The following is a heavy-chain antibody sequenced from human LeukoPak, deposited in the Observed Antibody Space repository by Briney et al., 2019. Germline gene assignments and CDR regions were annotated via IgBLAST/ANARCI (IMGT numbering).Heavy chain of an antibody. CDR2: IKEDGSEK. CDR1: GFTFIRDW. D-gene: IGHD6-19*01. CDR3: ATKGPSTSGWSY. J-gene: IGHJ4*02. Sequence: GGSLRLSCAASGFTFIRDWTAWVRQAPGKGLEWVANIKEDGSEKNYVDSVKGRSTISRDNAENSVYLQMNDLRAEDTGVYYCATKGPSTSGWSYWGQGTLVAVSS. V-gene: IGHV3-7*01.